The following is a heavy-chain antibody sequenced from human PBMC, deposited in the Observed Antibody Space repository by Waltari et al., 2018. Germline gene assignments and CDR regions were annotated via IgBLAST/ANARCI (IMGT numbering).Heavy chain of an antibody. CDR1: GLHFSSYW. J-gene: IGHJ2*01. Sequence: EVQLVESGGGLVQPGGSLRLSCAASGLHFSSYWMSWVRQAPGKVLEWVANIKQDGSEKYNVDSVKGRFTISRDNAKNSLYLQMNSLRAEDTAVYYCAVNWYFDLWGRGTLVTVSS. CDR2: IKQDGSEK. CDR3: AVNWYFDL. V-gene: IGHV3-7*01.